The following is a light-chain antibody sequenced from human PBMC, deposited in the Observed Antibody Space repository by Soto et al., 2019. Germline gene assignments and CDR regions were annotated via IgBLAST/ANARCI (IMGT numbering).Light chain of an antibody. CDR1: QSVDSSL. CDR3: QQYVSSVT. Sequence: EIVLTQSPGSLSLSPGERATLSCRASQSVDSSLFAWYQKKPGQPTRLLIYGASKRATGIPDRFSGSGSGTDFTLTISRLEPEDFAVYYCQQYVSSVTFGQGTKVEIK. CDR2: GAS. J-gene: IGKJ1*01. V-gene: IGKV3-20*01.